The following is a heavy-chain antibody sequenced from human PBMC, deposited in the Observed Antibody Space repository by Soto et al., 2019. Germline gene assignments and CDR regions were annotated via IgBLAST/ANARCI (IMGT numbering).Heavy chain of an antibody. J-gene: IGHJ5*02. CDR3: AKRSGWAETMFDP. V-gene: IGHV3-23*01. Sequence: PGGSLRLSCAASGFTFSSYAMIWVRQSPGKGLEWVSAISGSGGSTYYADSVKGRFTISRDNSKNTLYLQMNSLRAEDTAVYYCAKRSGWAETMFDPWGQGTLVTVSS. D-gene: IGHD6-19*01. CDR2: ISGSGGST. CDR1: GFTFSSYA.